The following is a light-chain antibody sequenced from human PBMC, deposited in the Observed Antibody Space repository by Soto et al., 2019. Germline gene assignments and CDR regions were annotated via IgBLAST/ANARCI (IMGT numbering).Light chain of an antibody. J-gene: IGKJ5*01. CDR3: QQRSNWPPIT. CDR2: GAS. V-gene: IGKV3-11*01. Sequence: EVVMRQSPATLSVSPGEGATLSCRASQGIGDTLAWYQQKPGQAPRLLIYGASNRAAGIPARFSGSGSGTDFTLTINSLEPEDFAVYYCQQRSNWPPITFGQGTRLEIK. CDR1: QGIGDT.